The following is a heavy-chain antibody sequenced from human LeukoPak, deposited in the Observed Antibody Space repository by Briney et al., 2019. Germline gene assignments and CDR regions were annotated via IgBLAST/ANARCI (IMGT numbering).Heavy chain of an antibody. CDR1: GFTFSSYW. CDR2: ISSSSSYT. J-gene: IGHJ4*02. CDR3: ARESGYPDY. V-gene: IGHV3-21*05. Sequence: GGSLRLSCAASGFTFSSYWMHWVRQAPGKGLEWVSYISSSSSYTNYADSVKGRFTISRDDAKNSLYLQMNSLRAEDTAVYYCARESGYPDYWGQGTLVTVSS. D-gene: IGHD3-3*01.